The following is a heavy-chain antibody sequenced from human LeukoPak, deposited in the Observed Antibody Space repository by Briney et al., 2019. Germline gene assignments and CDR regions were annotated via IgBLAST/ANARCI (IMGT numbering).Heavy chain of an antibody. V-gene: IGHV4-59*08. D-gene: IGHD3-16*01. CDR1: GGSISSYY. J-gene: IGHJ5*02. CDR2: IYYSGST. Sequence: SETLSLTCTVSGGSISSYYWSWIRQPPGKGLEWIGYIYYSGSTNYNPSLKSRVTISVDTSKNQFSLKLSSVTAADTAVYYCARRGFYRGNNWFDPWGQGTLVTVSS. CDR3: ARRGFYRGNNWFDP.